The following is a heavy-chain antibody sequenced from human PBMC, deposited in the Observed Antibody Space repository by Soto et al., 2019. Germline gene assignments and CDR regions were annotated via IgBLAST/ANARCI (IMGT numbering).Heavy chain of an antibody. CDR1: GGTFSSYA. CDR2: IIPIFGTA. J-gene: IGHJ4*02. Sequence: QVQLVQSGAEVKKPGSSVKVSCKASGGTFSSYAISWVRQAPGQGLEWMGGIIPIFGTANYAQKFQGRVTITADESTSTAYMGLSSLRSEDTAVYYCARGRGGANYDFWSGYYFDYWGQGILVTVSS. CDR3: ARGRGGANYDFWSGYYFDY. D-gene: IGHD3-3*01. V-gene: IGHV1-69*01.